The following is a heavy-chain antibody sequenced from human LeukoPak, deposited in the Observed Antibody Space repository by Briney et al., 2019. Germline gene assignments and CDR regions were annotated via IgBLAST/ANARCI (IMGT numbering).Heavy chain of an antibody. Sequence: GASVKVSCTASGYTFTSYALRWVRQAPGQGHEWMGWISAYNGNTNYAQKLQGRVTMTTDTSTSTAYMELRSLRSDDTAVYYCARDREDSSVDCWGQGTLVTVSS. CDR3: ARDREDSSVDC. CDR1: GYTFTSYA. V-gene: IGHV1-18*01. D-gene: IGHD6-19*01. CDR2: ISAYNGNT. J-gene: IGHJ4*02.